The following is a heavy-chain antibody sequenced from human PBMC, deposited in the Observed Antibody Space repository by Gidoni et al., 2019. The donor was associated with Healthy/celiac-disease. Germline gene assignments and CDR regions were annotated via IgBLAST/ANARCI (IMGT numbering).Heavy chain of an antibody. Sequence: QVQLQQWGAGLLQPSETLSLTCAVYGGPFSGHYWSWNRQPPGKGPEWIGEINHSGSTNDNPSLKSRVTISVDTSKNQFSLKLSSVTGADPAVYYCARVRRGTIFGVVIKSPRHWYFDLWGRGTLVTVSS. J-gene: IGHJ2*01. V-gene: IGHV4-34*01. CDR1: GGPFSGHY. CDR2: INHSGST. CDR3: ARVRRGTIFGVVIKSPRHWYFDL. D-gene: IGHD3-3*01.